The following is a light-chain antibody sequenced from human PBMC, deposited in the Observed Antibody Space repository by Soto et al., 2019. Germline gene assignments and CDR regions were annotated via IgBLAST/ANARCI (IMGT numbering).Light chain of an antibody. CDR1: SSNIGSNY. V-gene: IGLV1-47*01. CDR2: RNN. Sequence: QCVLTQPPSASGTPGQRVTISCSGSSSNIGSNYVYWYQQLPGTAPKLLIYRNNQRPSGVPDRFSGSKSGTSASLAISGLRSEDEADYYCAAWDDSLLGVFGGGTKLTVL. CDR3: AAWDDSLLGV. J-gene: IGLJ2*01.